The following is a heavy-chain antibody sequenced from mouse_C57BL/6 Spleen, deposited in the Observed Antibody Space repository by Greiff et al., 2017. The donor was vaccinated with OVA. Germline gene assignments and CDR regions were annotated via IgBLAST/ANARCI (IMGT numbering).Heavy chain of an antibody. V-gene: IGHV1-26*01. CDR1: GYTFTDYY. Sequence: EVKLMESGPELVKPGASVRISCKASGYTFTDYYMNWVKQSHGKSLEWIGDINPNNGGTSYNQKFKGKATLTVDKSSSTAYMELRSLTSEDSAVYYCARLSYDGYYRYFDVWGTGTTVTVSS. CDR2: INPNNGGT. CDR3: ARLSYDGYYRYFDV. D-gene: IGHD2-3*01. J-gene: IGHJ1*03.